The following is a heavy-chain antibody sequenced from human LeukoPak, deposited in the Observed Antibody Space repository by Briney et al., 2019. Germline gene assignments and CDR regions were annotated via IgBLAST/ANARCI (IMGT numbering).Heavy chain of an antibody. CDR2: IIPILNIT. V-gene: IGHV1-69*04. Sequence: ASVKVSCKASGDTLSSYAISWVRQAPGQGLEWMGRIIPILNITNYAQKFQDRLTIIADISTSTAYMELSSLRSEDTAVYYCARDGDYGGNDPHFDYWGQGTLVTVSS. CDR1: GDTLSSYA. D-gene: IGHD4-17*01. J-gene: IGHJ4*02. CDR3: ARDGDYGGNDPHFDY.